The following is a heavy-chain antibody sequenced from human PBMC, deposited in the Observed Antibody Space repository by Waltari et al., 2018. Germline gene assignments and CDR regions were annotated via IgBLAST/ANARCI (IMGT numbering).Heavy chain of an antibody. J-gene: IGHJ4*02. CDR1: GYTLSAVS. CDR3: TTDMTSYFFEY. Sequence: QVQLVQSGAEVKKPGASVKVSCKVSGYTLSAVSMHWVRQAAGKGLEWMGGLDHEHGETIYAQKFQGRVTMTEDTATDTAYMEVTSLRSEDTAVYYCTTDMTSYFFEYWGQGTLVTVSS. CDR2: LDHEHGET. V-gene: IGHV1-24*01. D-gene: IGHD2-2*01.